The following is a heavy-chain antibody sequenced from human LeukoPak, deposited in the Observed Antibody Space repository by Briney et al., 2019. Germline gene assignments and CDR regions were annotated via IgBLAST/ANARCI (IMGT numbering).Heavy chain of an antibody. J-gene: IGHJ4*02. CDR1: GGSVSSGSYY. V-gene: IGHV4-61*01. CDR2: IYYSGST. Sequence: SETLSPTCTVSGGSVSSGSYYWSWIRQPPGKGLEWIGYIYYSGSTNYNPSLKSRVTISVDTSKNQFSLKLSSVTAADTAVYYCASTSGSGWYFDYWGQGTLVTVSS. D-gene: IGHD6-19*01. CDR3: ASTSGSGWYFDY.